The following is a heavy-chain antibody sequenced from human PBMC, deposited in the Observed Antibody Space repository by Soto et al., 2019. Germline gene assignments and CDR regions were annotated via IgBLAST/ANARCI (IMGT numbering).Heavy chain of an antibody. CDR2: IYPGDSDT. V-gene: IGHV5-51*01. D-gene: IGHD3-22*01. J-gene: IGHJ6*02. CDR1: GYSFPSYW. Sequence: PGESLKIPCNGSGYSFPSYWLRLVRQMPGKGLEWMGIIYPGDSDTRYSPSFQGQVTISADKSISTAYLQWSSLKASDTAMYYCARLSYYYDSSGYSDGMDVWGQGITVTVS. CDR3: ARLSYYYDSSGYSDGMDV.